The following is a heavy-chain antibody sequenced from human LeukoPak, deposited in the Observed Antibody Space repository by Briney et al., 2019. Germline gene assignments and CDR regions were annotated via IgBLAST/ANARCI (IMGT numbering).Heavy chain of an antibody. D-gene: IGHD2-8*01. V-gene: IGHV3-30-3*01. CDR1: GFTLSYYA. CDR2: ISYDGSNK. Sequence: GGSLRLSCAASGFTLSYYALHWVRQAPGKGLEWVAVISYDGSNKYYADSVKGRFTISRDNSKNTLYLQMNSLRAEDTAVYYCAKDCTNGVCSDYWGQGTLVTVSS. J-gene: IGHJ4*02. CDR3: AKDCTNGVCSDY.